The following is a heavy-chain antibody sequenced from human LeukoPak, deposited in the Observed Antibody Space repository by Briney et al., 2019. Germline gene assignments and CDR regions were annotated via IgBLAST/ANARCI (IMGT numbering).Heavy chain of an antibody. V-gene: IGHV3-74*01. D-gene: IGHD3-16*01. CDR2: IKSDGSST. CDR3: ARRGAASDAFDI. Sequence: GGSLRLSCAASGFTFSSYSMNWVRQAPGKGLVWVSRIKSDGSSTSDADSVKGRFTISRDNAKNTLYLQMNSLRAEDTAVYYCARRGAASDAFDIWGQGTMVTVSS. CDR1: GFTFSSYS. J-gene: IGHJ3*02.